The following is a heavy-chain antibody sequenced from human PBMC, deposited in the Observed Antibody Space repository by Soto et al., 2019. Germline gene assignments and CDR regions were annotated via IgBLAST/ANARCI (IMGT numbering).Heavy chain of an antibody. Sequence: GGSLRLSCEVSRFIFRDYSMNWVRQAPGKGLEWVSLISDSGSVVSYAESVKGRFTISRDNAKNSVYLQMNSMRAEDTAVYYCARDSVPDYWGQGTLVTVSS. CDR2: ISDSGSVV. CDR3: ARDSVPDY. D-gene: IGHD6-6*01. CDR1: RFIFRDYS. V-gene: IGHV3-21*01. J-gene: IGHJ4*02.